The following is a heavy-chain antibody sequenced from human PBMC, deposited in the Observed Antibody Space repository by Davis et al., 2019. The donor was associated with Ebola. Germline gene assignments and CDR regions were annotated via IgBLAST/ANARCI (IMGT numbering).Heavy chain of an antibody. J-gene: IGHJ4*02. CDR1: GGSFSSYY. D-gene: IGHD3-10*01. V-gene: IGHV4-39*01. CDR2: IYYSGST. CDR3: ASLRITMVQGVIITSLRFDY. Sequence: MPSETLSLTCAVYGGSFSSYYWGWIRQPPGKGLEWIGSIYYSGSTYYNPSLKSRVTISVDTSKNQFSLKLSSVTAADTAVYYCASLRITMVQGVIITSLRFDYWGQGTLVTVSS.